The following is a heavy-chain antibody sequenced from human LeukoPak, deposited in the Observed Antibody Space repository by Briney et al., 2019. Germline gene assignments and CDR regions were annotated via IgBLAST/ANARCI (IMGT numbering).Heavy chain of an antibody. J-gene: IGHJ6*02. Sequence: SETLSLTCTVSGDSMSSRNYYWGWIRQRPGMGLEWIGHIYYSGSAYYNPSLKSRVSISVDTSKNQFSLKLSSVTAADTAVYYCARRPTTRDYYYHNLDIWGHGTTVTVSS. V-gene: IGHV4-39*01. CDR3: ARRPTTRDYYYHNLDI. CDR1: GDSMSSRNYY. CDR2: IYYSGSA. D-gene: IGHD4-11*01.